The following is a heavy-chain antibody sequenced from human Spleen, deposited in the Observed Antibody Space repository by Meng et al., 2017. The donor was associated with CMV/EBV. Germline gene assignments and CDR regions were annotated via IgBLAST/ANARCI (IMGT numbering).Heavy chain of an antibody. CDR3: AKDVTLRYFDDYYYGMDV. CDR2: ISYDGGKK. D-gene: IGHD3-9*01. Sequence: GGSLRLSCAASGFTFSNSAMYWVRQAPGKGLEWVALISYDGGKKNYADSVKDRFTISRDNSKSALYLQLSSLRPDGTAVYYCAKDVTLRYFDDYYYGMDVWGQGTTVTVSS. CDR1: GFTFSNSA. J-gene: IGHJ6*02. V-gene: IGHV3-30-3*01.